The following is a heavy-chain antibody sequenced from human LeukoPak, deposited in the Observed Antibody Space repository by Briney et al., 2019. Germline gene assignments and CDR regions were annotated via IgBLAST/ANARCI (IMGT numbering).Heavy chain of an antibody. CDR2: IIPIFGTA. D-gene: IGHD3-22*01. CDR3: ARSVTPYCYDSSALVAFHI. CDR1: GFTFTSFG. V-gene: IGHV1-69*13. J-gene: IGHJ3*02. Sequence: ASVKVSCKASGFTFTSFGFSWVRQAPGQGLEWMGGIIPIFGTANYAQKFQGRVTITADESTSTAYMELSSLRSEDTAVYYCARSVTPYCYDSSALVAFHIWGQGTMVTVSS.